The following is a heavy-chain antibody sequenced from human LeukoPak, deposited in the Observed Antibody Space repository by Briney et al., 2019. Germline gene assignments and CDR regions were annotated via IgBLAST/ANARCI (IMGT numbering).Heavy chain of an antibody. D-gene: IGHD2-15*01. Sequence: SGTLSLTCAVSGGSISSSNWWSWVRQPPGKGLEWIGEIYYSGTTNYNPSLKSRVTISVGKSKNQFSLNLSSVTAADTAVYYCARVTDETATLSRYAFDIWGQGTMVTVSS. CDR1: GGSISSSNW. CDR3: ARVTDETATLSRYAFDI. V-gene: IGHV4-4*02. J-gene: IGHJ3*02. CDR2: IYYSGTT.